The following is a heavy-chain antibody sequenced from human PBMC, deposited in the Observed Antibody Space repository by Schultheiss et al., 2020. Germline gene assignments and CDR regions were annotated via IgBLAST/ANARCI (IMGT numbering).Heavy chain of an antibody. CDR2: ISRLSTYI. V-gene: IGHV3-21*01. CDR3: ARDGVVVTASYYFDY. Sequence: GGSLRLSCAASGFTFSSYSMNWVRQAPGKGLEWVSSISRLSTYIYYADSVKGRFTISRDNSKNTVSLQMNSLRAEDTAVYYCARDGVVVTASYYFDYWGQGTLVTVSS. J-gene: IGHJ4*02. CDR1: GFTFSSYS. D-gene: IGHD2-21*02.